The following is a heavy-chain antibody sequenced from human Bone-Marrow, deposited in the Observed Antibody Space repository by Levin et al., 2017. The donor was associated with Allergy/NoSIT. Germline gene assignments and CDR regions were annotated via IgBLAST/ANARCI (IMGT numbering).Heavy chain of an antibody. Sequence: SETLSLTCVVSGDSISSGDYYWSWIRQPPGKGLEYIGYIYHTESTHYNPSLQSRITESIDTSKNQFSLKLKSVTAADTAVYFCARGLSLETTSPNTYYFDSWGQGILVTVSS. J-gene: IGHJ4*02. CDR1: GDSISSGDYY. CDR2: IYHTEST. V-gene: IGHV4-30-4*01. D-gene: IGHD4-17*01. CDR3: ARGLSLETTSPNTYYFDS.